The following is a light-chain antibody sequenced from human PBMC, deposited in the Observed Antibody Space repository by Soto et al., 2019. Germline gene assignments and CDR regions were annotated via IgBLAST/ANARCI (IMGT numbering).Light chain of an antibody. Sequence: DIQMTQSPSSLSASVGDRVTITCRASQTVSTYLNWYQQKPGTAPKLLIYAASSLQSGVPSRFRGSGSGTDFTLTISSLQPEDSATYYCQQSYSSTWTFGQGTKVEIK. CDR3: QQSYSSTWT. CDR1: QTVSTY. V-gene: IGKV1-39*01. CDR2: AAS. J-gene: IGKJ1*01.